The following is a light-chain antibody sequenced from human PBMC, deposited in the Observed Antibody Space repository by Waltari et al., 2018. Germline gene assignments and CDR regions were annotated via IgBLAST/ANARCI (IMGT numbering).Light chain of an antibody. CDR1: SSEVGGYNS. J-gene: IGLJ3*02. Sequence: QSALTQPPSASGSPGQSVAISCTGTSSEVGGYNSVPWYQQHPGKAPKLMIYEVNKRPSGVPDRFSGSKSGNTASLTVSGLQAEDEADYYCSSYAGSDIWVFGGGTRLTVL. CDR2: EVN. CDR3: SSYAGSDIWV. V-gene: IGLV2-8*01.